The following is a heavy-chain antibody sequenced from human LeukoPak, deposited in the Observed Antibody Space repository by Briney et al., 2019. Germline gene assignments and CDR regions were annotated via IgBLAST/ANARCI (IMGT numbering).Heavy chain of an antibody. CDR3: AKTYYYDSSGPFDY. J-gene: IGHJ4*02. Sequence: EASVKVSCKASGYTFTGYYIHWVRQAPGQGLEWMGWINPNSGGTNYAQKFQGRDTMTRDTSISTAYMELSRLRSDDTAVYYCAKTYYYDSSGPFDYWGQGTLVTVSS. V-gene: IGHV1-2*02. CDR2: INPNSGGT. D-gene: IGHD3-22*01. CDR1: GYTFTGYY.